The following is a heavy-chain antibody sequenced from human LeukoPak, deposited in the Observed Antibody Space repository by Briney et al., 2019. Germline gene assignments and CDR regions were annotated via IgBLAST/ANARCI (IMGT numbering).Heavy chain of an antibody. J-gene: IGHJ4*02. CDR1: GYTFTGYY. CDR3: ARDLMGFWSGYYN. D-gene: IGHD3-3*01. V-gene: IGHV1-2*02. CDR2: INPNSGGT. Sequence: ASVKVSCTASGYTFTGYYMHWVRQAPGQGLEWMGWINPNSGGTNYAQKFQGRVTMTRDTSISTAYMELSRLRSDDTAVYYCARDLMGFWSGYYNWGQGALVTVSS.